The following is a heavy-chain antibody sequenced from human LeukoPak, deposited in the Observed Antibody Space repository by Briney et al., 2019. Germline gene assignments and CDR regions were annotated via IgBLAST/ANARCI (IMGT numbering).Heavy chain of an antibody. V-gene: IGHV3-21*01. CDR2: ISSSSSYI. CDR1: GFTFSSYS. D-gene: IGHD6-13*01. CDR3: ARDRIAADQLDY. Sequence: PGGSLRLSCAASGFTFSSYSMNWVRQAPGKGLEWVSSISSSSSYIYYADSVKGRFTISRDNSKNSLYLQMNSLRAEDTAVYYCARDRIAADQLDYWGQGALVTVSS. J-gene: IGHJ4*02.